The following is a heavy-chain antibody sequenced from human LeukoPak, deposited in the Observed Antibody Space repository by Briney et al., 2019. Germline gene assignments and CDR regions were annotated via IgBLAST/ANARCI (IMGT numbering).Heavy chain of an antibody. J-gene: IGHJ4*02. CDR3: ARVKITMVRGVMGPLDY. V-gene: IGHV3-53*01. D-gene: IGHD3-10*01. Sequence: GGSLRLSCAASGFTVSSNYMSWVRQAPGKGLEWVSVIYSGGSTYYADSVKGRFTISRDNSKNTLYLQMNSLRAEDTALYHCARVKITMVRGVMGPLDYWGQGTLVTVSS. CDR2: IYSGGST. CDR1: GFTVSSNY.